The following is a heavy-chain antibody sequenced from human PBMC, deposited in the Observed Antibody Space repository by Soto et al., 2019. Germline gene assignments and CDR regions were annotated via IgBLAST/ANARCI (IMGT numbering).Heavy chain of an antibody. CDR1: GFNFRGYG. J-gene: IGHJ4*02. V-gene: IGHV3-30*02. CDR2: TRHDGSNT. Sequence: GGSLRLSCAASGFNFRGYGMHWVRQAPGKGLEWVAITRHDGSNTYYADSVRGRFTISRDNSKNTLYLQMNSLRVEDTAVYYCARDGVGATTYFGYFDYWGQGTPVTVS. CDR3: ARDGVGATTYFGYFDY. D-gene: IGHD1-26*01.